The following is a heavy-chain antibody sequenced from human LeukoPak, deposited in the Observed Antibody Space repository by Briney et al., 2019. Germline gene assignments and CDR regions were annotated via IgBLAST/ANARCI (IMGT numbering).Heavy chain of an antibody. Sequence: SGGSLRLSCAASGFTFSSYSMNWFRQAPGKGLEWVSSISSSSSYIYYADSVKGRFTISRDNAKNSLYLQMNSLRAEDTAVYYCARSDGDLYFDYWGQGTLVTVSS. J-gene: IGHJ4*02. CDR2: ISSSSSYI. CDR3: ARSDGDLYFDY. CDR1: GFTFSSYS. V-gene: IGHV3-21*01. D-gene: IGHD4-17*01.